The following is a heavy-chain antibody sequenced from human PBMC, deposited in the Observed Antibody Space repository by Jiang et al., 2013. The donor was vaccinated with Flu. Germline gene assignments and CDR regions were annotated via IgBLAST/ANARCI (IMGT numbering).Heavy chain of an antibody. Sequence: GAEVKKPGSSVKVSCKASGGTFSSYAISWVRQAPGQGLEWMGRIIPILGIANYAQKFQGRVTITADKSTSTAYMELSSLRSEDTAVYYCARGIVGATGFDYWGQGTLVTVSS. D-gene: IGHD1-26*01. J-gene: IGHJ4*02. V-gene: IGHV1-69*04. CDR1: GGTFSSYA. CDR3: ARGIVGATGFDY. CDR2: IIPILGIA.